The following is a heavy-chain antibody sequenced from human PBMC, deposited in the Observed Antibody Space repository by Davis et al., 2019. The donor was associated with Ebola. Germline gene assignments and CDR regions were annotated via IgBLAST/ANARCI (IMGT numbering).Heavy chain of an antibody. CDR1: GVTFRNYV. CDR3: ARGGYSNPRKFDP. CDR2: INRGGYTI. D-gene: IGHD4-11*01. V-gene: IGHV3-48*03. Sequence: GESLKISCAVSGVTFRNYVMNWARLAPGKGLEWISYINRGGYTIYYADSVQGRFTVSRDNAKNSLYLQMNSLRVEDTAIYYCARGGYSNPRKFDPWGQGTLVTVSS. J-gene: IGHJ5*02.